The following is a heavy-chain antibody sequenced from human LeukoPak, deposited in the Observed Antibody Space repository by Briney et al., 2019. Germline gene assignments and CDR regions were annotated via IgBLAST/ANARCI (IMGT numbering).Heavy chain of an antibody. Sequence: GGSLRLSCAASGFTFSSYWMSWVRQAPGKGLEWVANIKQDGGEKYYVDSVKGRFTISRDDAKNSLYLQMNSLRAEDTAVYYCARVKLLGCSGGSCYSFYYYYYMDVWGKGTTVTISS. CDR1: GFTFSSYW. D-gene: IGHD2-15*01. CDR2: IKQDGGEK. J-gene: IGHJ6*03. V-gene: IGHV3-7*01. CDR3: ARVKLLGCSGGSCYSFYYYYYMDV.